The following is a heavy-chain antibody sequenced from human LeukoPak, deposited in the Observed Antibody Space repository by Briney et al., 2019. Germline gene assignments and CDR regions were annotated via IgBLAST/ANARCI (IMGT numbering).Heavy chain of an antibody. Sequence: GGSLRLSCAASGFTVSSNYMSWVRHATGKGLEWVSAIGVAANTFYSGSVKGRFTISRENAKNSLYLLMTSLRAEDTAVYYCARQNTPHGNFDYWGQGILVTVSS. J-gene: IGHJ4*02. CDR3: ARQNTPHGNFDY. CDR1: GFTVSSNY. D-gene: IGHD1-26*01. V-gene: IGHV3-13*01. CDR2: IGVAANT.